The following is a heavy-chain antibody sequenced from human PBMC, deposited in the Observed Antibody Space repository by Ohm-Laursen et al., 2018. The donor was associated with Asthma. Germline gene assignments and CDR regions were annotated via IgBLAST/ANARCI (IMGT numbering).Heavy chain of an antibody. V-gene: IGHV3-9*01. CDR2: ISWNSGSI. J-gene: IGHJ6*02. CDR1: GFTFDDYA. CDR3: AKDTSRYCSSTSCYGMDV. D-gene: IGHD2-2*01. Sequence: SLRLSCSASGFTFDDYAMHWVRQAPGKGLEWVSGISWNSGSIGYADSVKGRFTISRDNAKNSLYLQMNSLRAEDTALYYCAKDTSRYCSSTSCYGMDVWGQGTTVTVSS.